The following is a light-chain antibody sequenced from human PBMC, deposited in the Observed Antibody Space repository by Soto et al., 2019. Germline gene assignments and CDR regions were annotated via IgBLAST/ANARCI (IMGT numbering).Light chain of an antibody. CDR2: GAS. CDR1: QSVSNNY. CDR3: XXYGVSPLMFT. V-gene: IGKV3-20*01. Sequence: EIVLVQSPGTLSLSPGERATLSCRASQSVSNNYLAWYQQKPGQAPRLLIYGASSRATGVPDRFSGSGTGXXFSLTITRLEPEDFAVXXXXXYGVSPLMFTCGQVTKVGVK. J-gene: IGKJ2*01.